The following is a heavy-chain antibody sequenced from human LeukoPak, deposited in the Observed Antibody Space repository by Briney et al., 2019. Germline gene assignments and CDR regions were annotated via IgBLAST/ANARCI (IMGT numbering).Heavy chain of an antibody. Sequence: TGGSLRLSCAASGFTFDDYAMHWVRQAPGKGLEWVSGITWNSDTIGYADSVKGRFTISRDNAKNSLYLQMNSLRAEDTALYYCAREETSYGSYFDYWGQGTLVTVSS. CDR2: ITWNSDTI. J-gene: IGHJ4*02. CDR3: AREETSYGSYFDY. V-gene: IGHV3-9*01. D-gene: IGHD5-18*01. CDR1: GFTFDDYA.